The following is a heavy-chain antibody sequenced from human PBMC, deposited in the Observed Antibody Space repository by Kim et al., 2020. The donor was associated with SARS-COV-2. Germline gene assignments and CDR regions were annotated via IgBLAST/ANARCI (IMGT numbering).Heavy chain of an antibody. D-gene: IGHD5-18*01. V-gene: IGHV1-69*04. CDR3: ARDPVDTAMDGDFDY. J-gene: IGHJ4*02. Sequence: QKCQGRVTITADKSTSTAYMELSSLRSEDTAVYYCARDPVDTAMDGDFDYWGQGTLVTVSS.